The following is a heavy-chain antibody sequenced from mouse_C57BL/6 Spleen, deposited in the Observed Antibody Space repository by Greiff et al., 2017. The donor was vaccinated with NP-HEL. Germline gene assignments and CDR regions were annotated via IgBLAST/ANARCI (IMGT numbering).Heavy chain of an antibody. Sequence: EVKLMESGGGLVKPGGSLKLSCAASGFTFSSYAMSWVRQTPEKRLEWVATISDGGSYTYYPDNVKGRFTISRDNAKNNLYLQMSHLKSEDTAMYYCARDRDPITTVVATEFDYWGQGTTLTVSS. J-gene: IGHJ2*01. CDR1: GFTFSSYA. CDR3: ARDRDPITTVVATEFDY. CDR2: ISDGGSYT. V-gene: IGHV5-4*01. D-gene: IGHD1-1*01.